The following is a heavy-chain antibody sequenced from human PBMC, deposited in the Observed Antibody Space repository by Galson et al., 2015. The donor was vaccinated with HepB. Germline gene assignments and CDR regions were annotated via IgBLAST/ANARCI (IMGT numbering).Heavy chain of an antibody. CDR1: GFTFSNAW. CDR3: TTEGAQYYYDSSGYYYRRDAFDI. V-gene: IGHV3-15*01. Sequence: SLRLSCAASGFTFSNAWMSWVRQAPGKGLEWVGRIKSKTDGGTTDYAAPVKGRFTISRDDSKNTLYLQMNSLKTEDTAVYYCTTEGAQYYYDSSGYYYRRDAFDIWGQGTMVTVSS. CDR2: IKSKTDGGTT. J-gene: IGHJ3*02. D-gene: IGHD3-22*01.